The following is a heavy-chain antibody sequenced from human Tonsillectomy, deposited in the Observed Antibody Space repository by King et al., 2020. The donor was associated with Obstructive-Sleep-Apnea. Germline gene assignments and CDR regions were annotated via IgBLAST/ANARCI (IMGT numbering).Heavy chain of an antibody. V-gene: IGHV4-59*08. Sequence: VQLQESGPGLVKPSETLSLTCTVSGGSISSYYWSWIRQPPGKGLECIGYIYYRGGTNNNPSLKSRVTISVDTSKNQFSLKLSSVTAADTAVYYCARHDRSSLRYYFDYWGQGTLVTVSS. CDR1: GGSISSYY. J-gene: IGHJ4*02. D-gene: IGHD6-6*01. CDR3: ARHDRSSLRYYFDY. CDR2: IYYRGGT.